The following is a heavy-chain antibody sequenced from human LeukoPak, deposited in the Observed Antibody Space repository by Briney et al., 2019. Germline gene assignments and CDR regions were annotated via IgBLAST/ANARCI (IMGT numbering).Heavy chain of an antibody. D-gene: IGHD1-26*01. V-gene: IGHV3-30*04. J-gene: IGHJ6*02. CDR3: ARGTGLLGVRIVAMDV. CDR1: GFTFSNYA. CDR2: ISYDGNNK. Sequence: QTGGSLRLSCAVSGFTFSNYAMHWVRQAPGKGLEWVAVISYDGNNKYYADSVKSRFTISRDSSRNTVYLQMNSLRAEDTAVYYCARGTGLLGVRIVAMDVWGQGTTVTVSS.